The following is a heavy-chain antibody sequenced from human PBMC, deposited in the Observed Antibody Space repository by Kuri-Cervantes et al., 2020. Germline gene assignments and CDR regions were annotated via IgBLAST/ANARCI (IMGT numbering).Heavy chain of an antibody. J-gene: IGHJ6*03. V-gene: IGHV4-59*01. CDR2: IYYSGST. Sequence: ESLKISCTVSGYPINNIYYWDWIRQSPEKGLEWIGYIYYSGSTNYNPSLKSRVTISVDTSKNQFSLKLSSVTAADTAVYYCARDAQYYGSGSYPYYYMDVWGKGTTVTVSS. CDR1: GYPINNIYY. D-gene: IGHD3-10*01. CDR3: ARDAQYYGSGSYPYYYMDV.